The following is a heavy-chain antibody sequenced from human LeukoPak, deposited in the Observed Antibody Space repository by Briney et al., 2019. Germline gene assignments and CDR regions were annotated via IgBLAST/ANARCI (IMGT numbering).Heavy chain of an antibody. CDR3: ARGGARSSSYYYYGMDV. Sequence: GGSLRLSCAASGFDFSTYSMHWVRRAPGWGLEWLSYIDSSSRTIYYADSVKGRFTISRDNAKNSLYLQMNSLRAEDTAVFYCARGGARSSSYYYYGMDVWGLGTTVTVSS. D-gene: IGHD6-13*01. CDR2: IDSSSRTI. J-gene: IGHJ6*02. CDR1: GFDFSTYS. V-gene: IGHV3-48*01.